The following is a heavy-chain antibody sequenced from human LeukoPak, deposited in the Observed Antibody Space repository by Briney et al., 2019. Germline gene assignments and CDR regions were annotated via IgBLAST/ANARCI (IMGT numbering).Heavy chain of an antibody. CDR2: ISSDGSRV. D-gene: IGHD3-22*01. CDR1: GFTFSDYW. J-gene: IGHJ6*03. Sequence: PGGSLTLSCAASGFTFSDYWMHWVRQAPGKGLVWVSRISSDGSRVTYADSVKGRFTISRDNAKNTLYLQMNSLRAEDTAVYYCAKEGSSRRRYDSSGGVPNYYYYMDVWGKGTTVTVSS. CDR3: AKEGSSRRRYDSSGGVPNYYYYMDV. V-gene: IGHV3-74*01.